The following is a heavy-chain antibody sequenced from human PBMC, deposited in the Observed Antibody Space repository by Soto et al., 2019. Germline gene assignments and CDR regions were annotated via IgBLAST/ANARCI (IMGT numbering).Heavy chain of an antibody. CDR2: ISDDGNNK. CDR3: ARECRVENSFGY. CDR1: RFTFSNYA. Sequence: QVQLVESGGGVVQPGRSLRLSCAASRFTFSNYAMHWVRQAQGKGLEWVAVISDDGNNKHYADSVKGRFTISRDSTKNPLYVQMNGLTTEDTAVYYCARECRVENSFGYWGQGTLVTVSS. J-gene: IGHJ4*02. V-gene: IGHV3-30*04. D-gene: IGHD1-1*01.